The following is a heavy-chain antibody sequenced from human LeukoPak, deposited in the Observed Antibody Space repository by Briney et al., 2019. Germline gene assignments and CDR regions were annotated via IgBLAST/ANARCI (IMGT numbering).Heavy chain of an antibody. CDR1: GFTFSSYG. CDR3: AKELIRITMVRNLFDY. Sequence: GGSLRLSCAASGFTFSSYGMHWVRQAPGKGLEWVAFIRYDGSNKYYADSVKGRFTISGDNSKNTLYLQMNSLRAEDTAVYYCAKELIRITMVRNLFDYWGQGTLVTVSS. J-gene: IGHJ4*02. V-gene: IGHV3-30*02. D-gene: IGHD3-10*01. CDR2: IRYDGSNK.